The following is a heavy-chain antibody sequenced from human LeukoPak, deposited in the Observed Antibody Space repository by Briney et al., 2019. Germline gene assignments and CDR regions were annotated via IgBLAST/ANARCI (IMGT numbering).Heavy chain of an antibody. CDR2: ISSSSSYI. V-gene: IGHV3-21*01. J-gene: IGHJ5*02. CDR3: ARAGYGSENRWFDP. D-gene: IGHD3-10*01. Sequence: KPGGSLRLSCAASGFTFSSYSMNWVRQAPGKGLEWVSSISSSSSYIYYADSLKGRFTISRDNAKNSLDLQMNSLRAEDTAVYYCARAGYGSENRWFDPWGQGTLVTVPS. CDR1: GFTFSSYS.